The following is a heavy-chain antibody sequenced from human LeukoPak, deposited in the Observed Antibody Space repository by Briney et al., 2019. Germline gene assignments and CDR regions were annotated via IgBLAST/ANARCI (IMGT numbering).Heavy chain of an antibody. V-gene: IGHV4-61*02. D-gene: IGHD1-26*01. J-gene: IGHJ4*02. CDR1: GGSISSGSYY. Sequence: SQTLSLTCTVSGGSISSGSYYWSWIRQPAGEGLGWIGRIYTSGSTNYNPSLKSRVTISVDTSKNQFSLKLSSVTAADTAVYYCARDTSEGATIDYWGQGTLVTVSS. CDR3: ARDTSEGATIDY. CDR2: IYTSGST.